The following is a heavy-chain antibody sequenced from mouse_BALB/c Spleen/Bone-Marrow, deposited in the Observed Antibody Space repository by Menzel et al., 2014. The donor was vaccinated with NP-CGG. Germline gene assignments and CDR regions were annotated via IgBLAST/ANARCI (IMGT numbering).Heavy chain of an antibody. V-gene: IGHV1-5*01. Sequence: VQLQQSGTVLARPGASVKMSCKASGYTFTSCWMHWVKQRPGQGLEWIGAIYPGNSDTSYNQKFKGKAKLTAVTSTSTASMDINSLTNEDSAVYYCARGIARVVATRAMDYWGQGTSVTVSS. D-gene: IGHD1-1*01. CDR3: ARGIARVVATRAMDY. CDR2: IYPGNSDT. J-gene: IGHJ4*01. CDR1: GYTFTSCW.